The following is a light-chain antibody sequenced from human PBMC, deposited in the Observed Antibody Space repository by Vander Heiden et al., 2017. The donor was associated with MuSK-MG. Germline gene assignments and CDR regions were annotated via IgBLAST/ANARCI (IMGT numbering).Light chain of an antibody. V-gene: IGKV3-20*01. Sequence: EIVLTHSPGTLSLSPGERATLSCRASQSVSSSYLASYQQKPGQAARLLIYGASSSATGIPDRFSGSGSATDFTLTISRLEPEDFAVYYCQQYCSSGLTFGGGTKVEIK. J-gene: IGKJ4*01. CDR2: GAS. CDR3: QQYCSSGLT. CDR1: QSVSSSY.